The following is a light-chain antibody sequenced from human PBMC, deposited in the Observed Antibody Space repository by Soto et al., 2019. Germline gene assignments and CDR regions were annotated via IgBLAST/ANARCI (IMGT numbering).Light chain of an antibody. J-gene: IGKJ1*01. CDR2: AAS. Sequence: EIVLSQSPGTLSLSPGERATLSCRASQSVSSSYLAWYRQKPGQAPRLLIYAASSRATGIPDRFSGSGSGTDFTLTISRLEPEDFAVYYCHQYGTSVGTFGQGTKVDIK. CDR1: QSVSSSY. V-gene: IGKV3-20*01. CDR3: HQYGTSVGT.